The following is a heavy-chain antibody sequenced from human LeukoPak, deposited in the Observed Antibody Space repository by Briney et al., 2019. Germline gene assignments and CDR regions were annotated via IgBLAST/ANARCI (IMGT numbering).Heavy chain of an antibody. CDR2: IKSKTDGGTT. J-gene: IGHJ4*02. CDR1: GFTFSNVW. CDR3: TTVANGGDFDY. Sequence: GGSLRLSCAASGFTFSNVWMSWVRQAPGKGLEWVGRIKSKTDGGTTDYAAPVKGRFTISRDDSKNTLYLQMNSLETEDTAVYYCTTVANGGDFDYWGQGTLVTVSS. D-gene: IGHD3-16*01. V-gene: IGHV3-15*01.